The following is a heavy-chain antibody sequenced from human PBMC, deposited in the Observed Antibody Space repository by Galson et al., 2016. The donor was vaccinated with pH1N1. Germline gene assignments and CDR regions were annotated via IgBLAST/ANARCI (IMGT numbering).Heavy chain of an antibody. D-gene: IGHD2-15*01. CDR2: ISANGGRT. V-gene: IGHV3-23*01. Sequence: SLRLSCAASGFTFRKYDMSWVRQAPGKGLEWVSMISANGGRTYYGYAVEGRFTISRDNSMNILYLHLNSLRAEDTAVYYCAQGGWLDDWGPGTRVTVSS. CDR3: AQGGWLDD. J-gene: IGHJ4*02. CDR1: GFTFRKYD.